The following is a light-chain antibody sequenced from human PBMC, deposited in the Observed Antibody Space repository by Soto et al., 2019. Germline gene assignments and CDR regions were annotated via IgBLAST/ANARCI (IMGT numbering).Light chain of an antibody. CDR1: QSVISY. V-gene: IGKV3-11*01. CDR2: DAS. Sequence: IVLTQSPATLSLSPGERATLSCRASQSVISYLAWYQHKPGQAPRLLIYDASNRATGIPARFSGSGSGTDFTLTISSLEPEDFALYYCQQRSNWPSFGQGTRLEIK. CDR3: QQRSNWPS. J-gene: IGKJ5*01.